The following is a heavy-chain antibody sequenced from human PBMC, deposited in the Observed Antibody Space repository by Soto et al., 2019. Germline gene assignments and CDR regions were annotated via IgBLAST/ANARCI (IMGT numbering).Heavy chain of an antibody. CDR2: IHHIETS. D-gene: IGHD1-1*01. CDR3: AKWNEMKRSFDD. V-gene: IGHV4-59*01. CDR1: AGSITDYF. J-gene: IGHJ4*02. Sequence: QVQLQESGPGLVKPSETLSLTCTVSAGSITDYFWNWIRQPPGKGLEWIGFIHHIETSMSNPSLRSRLSMSVDTTKGQISLNLRAVTAADTAVYYCAKWNEMKRSFDDWGQGILVTVSS.